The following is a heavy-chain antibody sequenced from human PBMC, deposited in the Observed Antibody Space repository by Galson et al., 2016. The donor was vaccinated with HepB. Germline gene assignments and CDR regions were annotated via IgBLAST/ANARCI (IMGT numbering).Heavy chain of an antibody. Sequence: SVKVSCKASGGTLTRFTLHWVRQAPGRGLEWMGGIIHISGTTKYAQKFQGRVTIIADESTRTDYMELSSLKSDDTAVYYCARGHLGGFDFFSGFDALDIWGQGTTVTVSS. D-gene: IGHD5-12*01. J-gene: IGHJ6*02. CDR3: ARGHLGGFDFFSGFDALDI. CDR1: GGTLTRFT. V-gene: IGHV1-69*13. CDR2: IIHISGTT.